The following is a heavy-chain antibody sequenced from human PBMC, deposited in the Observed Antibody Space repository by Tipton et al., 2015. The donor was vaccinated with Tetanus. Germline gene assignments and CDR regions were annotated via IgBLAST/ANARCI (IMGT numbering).Heavy chain of an antibody. D-gene: IGHD6-19*01. CDR2: IYYSGSS. J-gene: IGHJ3*02. CDR3: ARTFFNSGSRIRGGSPFDI. Sequence: QLVQSGPEVKPSETLSLNCNVSGGFISRSNYYWGWVRQPPGKGLEWLATIYYSGSSYYNPSLMSRLAISVDTSNNVFSLKLNFVPASDTAVYYCARTFFNSGSRIRGGSPFDIWGPGTRVTVSS. V-gene: IGHV4-39*01. CDR1: GGFISRSNYY.